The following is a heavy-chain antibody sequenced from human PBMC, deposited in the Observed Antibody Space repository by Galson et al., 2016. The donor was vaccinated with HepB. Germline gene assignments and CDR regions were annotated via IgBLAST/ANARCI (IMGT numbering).Heavy chain of an antibody. CDR1: GFTFSNAW. CDR3: ALGQGFLADS. V-gene: IGHV3-74*01. Sequence: SLRLSCAASGFTFSNAWMSWVRQAPGKGLVWVSRINNDGSSTSYADSVKGRFTISRDNAKNSLYLQMSSLRPEDTAVYYCALGQGFLADSWGQGTLVTVSS. CDR2: INNDGSST. J-gene: IGHJ4*02.